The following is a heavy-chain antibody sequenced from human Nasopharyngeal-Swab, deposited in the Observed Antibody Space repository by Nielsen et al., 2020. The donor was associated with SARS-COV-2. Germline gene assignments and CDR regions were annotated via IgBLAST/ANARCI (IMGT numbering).Heavy chain of an antibody. CDR1: GFDVSGNY. Sequence: GGSLRLSCAASGFDVSGNYMSWFRQAPGKGLEWVSVMYAGGDIYYADSVKGRFTISRDSSKNTLYLQMNSLRVEDTALYYWARDRRDVDNQWGQGTLVTVSS. V-gene: IGHV3-53*01. D-gene: IGHD5-24*01. CDR3: ARDRRDVDNQ. J-gene: IGHJ4*02. CDR2: MYAGGDI.